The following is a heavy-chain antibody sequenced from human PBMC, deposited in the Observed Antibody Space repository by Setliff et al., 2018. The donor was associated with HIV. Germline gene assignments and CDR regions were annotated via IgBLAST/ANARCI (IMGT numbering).Heavy chain of an antibody. D-gene: IGHD3-10*01. J-gene: IGHJ5*02. CDR3: ARRIDDSGSFPDKNWFDT. CDR1: GDSISNYY. CDR2: IYTTGST. V-gene: IGHV4-4*09. Sequence: PSETLSLTCTVSGDSISNYYWSWVRQPPGKGLEWIGYIYTTGSTNYNPSLKSRVIISVDTSKNQFSLKLTSVTAADTAVYYCARRIDDSGSFPDKNWFDTWGQGSLVTVSS.